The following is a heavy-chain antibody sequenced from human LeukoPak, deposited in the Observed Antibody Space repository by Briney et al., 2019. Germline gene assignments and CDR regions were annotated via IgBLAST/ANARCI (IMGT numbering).Heavy chain of an antibody. CDR2: IKQDGSEK. CDR3: ARGYCGGDCYSGAFDI. CDR1: GFTFSSYW. V-gene: IGHV3-7*04. D-gene: IGHD2-21*01. Sequence: GGSLRLXCAASGFTFSSYWMSWVRQAPGKGLEWVANIKQDGSEKYYVDSVKGRFTISRDNAKNSLYLQMNSLRAEDTAVYYCARGYCGGDCYSGAFDIWGQGTMVTVSS. J-gene: IGHJ3*02.